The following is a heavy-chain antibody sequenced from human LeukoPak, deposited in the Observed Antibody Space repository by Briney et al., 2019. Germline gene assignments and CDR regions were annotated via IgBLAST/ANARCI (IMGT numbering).Heavy chain of an antibody. J-gene: IGHJ4*02. CDR1: GFTFSSYA. CDR3: AREDGYKGPFDF. CDR2: ISGSGGST. V-gene: IGHV3-23*01. Sequence: PGGSLRLSCAASGFTFSSYAMSWVRQAPGKGLEWVSAISGSGGSTYYADSVKGRFTISRDNAKNSLYMQMNSLRVEDTAVYYCAREDGYKGPFDFWGQGTLVTVSS. D-gene: IGHD5-24*01.